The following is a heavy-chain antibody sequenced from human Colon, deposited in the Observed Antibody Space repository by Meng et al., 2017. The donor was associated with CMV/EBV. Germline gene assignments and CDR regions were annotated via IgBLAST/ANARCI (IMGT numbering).Heavy chain of an antibody. Sequence: GGSLRLSCAGSGFPFSTYAMSWVRQAPGKGLEWVSGISGGGANTYYADSVKGRFTISRDNSKNTVYLQMNSLQTEDTALYYCTRTSDFDCDVSCDNWFDPWGQGTLVTVSS. V-gene: IGHV3-23*01. D-gene: IGHD2-2*02. CDR1: GFPFSTYA. J-gene: IGHJ5*02. CDR3: TRTSDFDCDVSCDNWFDP. CDR2: ISGGGANT.